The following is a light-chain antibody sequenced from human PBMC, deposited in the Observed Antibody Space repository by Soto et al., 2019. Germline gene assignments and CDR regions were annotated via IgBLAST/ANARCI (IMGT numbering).Light chain of an antibody. V-gene: IGKV3-20*01. CDR3: QHYATYPLT. J-gene: IGKJ4*01. Sequence: DIVLTQSPGTLSLSPGERATLSCRASQTVRSNFLAWYQRKPGQTPRLLIYGASSRATGIPDRFRGSGSGTDFTLTISRLDPEDFAVYYCQHYATYPLTFGGGTKVEI. CDR1: QTVRSNF. CDR2: GAS.